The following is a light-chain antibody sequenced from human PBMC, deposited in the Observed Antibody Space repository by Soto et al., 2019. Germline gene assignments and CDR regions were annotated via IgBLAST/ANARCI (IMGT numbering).Light chain of an antibody. J-gene: IGKJ1*01. Sequence: ETVMTQSPATLSVSPGERATLSCRASQSVSSNLAWYQQKPGQAPRLLIYDASTMATGIPARFSGSVSGTECTLTISSLQSEDFAVYYCQQHSHWPRTFGQGTKVDVK. CDR1: QSVSSN. CDR3: QQHSHWPRT. V-gene: IGKV3-15*01. CDR2: DAS.